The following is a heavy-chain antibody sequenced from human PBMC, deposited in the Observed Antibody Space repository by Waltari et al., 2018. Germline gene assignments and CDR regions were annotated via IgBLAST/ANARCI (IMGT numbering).Heavy chain of an antibody. CDR3: AIGYYDFWSGYFFGAFDI. CDR2: MNPNRGKT. V-gene: IGHV1-8*01. J-gene: IGHJ3*02. Sequence: QVQLVQSGAEVKKPGASVKVSCKASGYTFTSYDINWVRQATGQGLGWMGWMNPNRGKTGYAQKFHGRVTMTRNTSRSTAYRELSSLRSEDTAVYYCAIGYYDFWSGYFFGAFDIWGQGTMVTVSS. D-gene: IGHD3-3*01. CDR1: GYTFTSYD.